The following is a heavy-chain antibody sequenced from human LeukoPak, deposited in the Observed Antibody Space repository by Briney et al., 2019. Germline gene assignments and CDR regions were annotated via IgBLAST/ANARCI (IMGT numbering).Heavy chain of an antibody. J-gene: IGHJ3*02. D-gene: IGHD3-22*01. CDR2: ISWNSGSI. CDR3: TRHGGRDYYDSSEDAFDI. CDR1: GFTFDDYA. Sequence: GGSLRLSCAASGFTFDDYAMHWVRQAPGKGLEWVSGISWNSGSIGYADSVKGRFTISRDNAKNSLYLLMNSLRAEDTALYYCTRHGGRDYYDSSEDAFDIWGQGTMVIVSS. V-gene: IGHV3-9*01.